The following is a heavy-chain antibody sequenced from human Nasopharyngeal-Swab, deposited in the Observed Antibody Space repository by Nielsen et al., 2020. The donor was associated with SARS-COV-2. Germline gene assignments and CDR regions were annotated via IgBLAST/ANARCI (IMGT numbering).Heavy chain of an antibody. CDR2: INHSGST. Sequence: GSLRLSCAVYGGSFSGYYWSWIRQPPGKGLEWIGEINHSGSTNYNPSLKSRVTISVDTSKNQFSLKLSSVTAADTAVYYCARHPVGLDIVVVPAAVDYWGQGTLVTVSS. D-gene: IGHD2-2*01. V-gene: IGHV4-34*01. CDR1: GGSFSGYY. CDR3: ARHPVGLDIVVVPAAVDY. J-gene: IGHJ4*02.